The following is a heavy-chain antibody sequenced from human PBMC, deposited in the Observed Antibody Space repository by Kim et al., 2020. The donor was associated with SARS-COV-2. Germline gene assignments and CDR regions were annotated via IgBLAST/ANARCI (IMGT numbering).Heavy chain of an antibody. CDR3: ARVYSSSSGRAADY. Sequence: GGSLRLSCAASGFTFSNYWMTWVRQAPGKGLEWVANIKKDGSEKQYVDSVKGRFTVSRDNAKNSLYLQMNSLRDEDTAVYYCARVYSSSSGRAADYWGQG. J-gene: IGHJ4*02. V-gene: IGHV3-7*01. CDR2: IKKDGSEK. CDR1: GFTFSNYW. D-gene: IGHD6-6*01.